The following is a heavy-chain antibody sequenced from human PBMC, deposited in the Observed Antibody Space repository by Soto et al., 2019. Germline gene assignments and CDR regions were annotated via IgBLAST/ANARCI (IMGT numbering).Heavy chain of an antibody. D-gene: IGHD4-17*01. CDR2: IYPGDSDT. V-gene: IGHV5-51*01. CDR1: GYSFTSYW. J-gene: IGHJ6*03. CDR3: ARSLFDYGDYYYYYYMDV. Sequence: GESLKISCKGSGYSFTSYWIGWVRQMPGKGLEWMGIIYPGDSDTRYSPSFQGQVTISADKSISTAYLQWSSLKASDTAMYYCARSLFDYGDYYYYYYMDVWGKGTTVTVSS.